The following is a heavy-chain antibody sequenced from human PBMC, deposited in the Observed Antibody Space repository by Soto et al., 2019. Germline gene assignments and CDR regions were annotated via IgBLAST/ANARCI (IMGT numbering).Heavy chain of an antibody. CDR1: GGSISSGGYY. V-gene: IGHV4-31*03. CDR2: IYYSGST. J-gene: IGHJ4*02. D-gene: IGHD2-15*01. CDR3: ARGSSLVVAATPLDS. Sequence: QVQLQESGPGLVKPSQTLSLTCTVSGGSISSGGYYWSWIRQHPGKGLEWIGYIYYSGSTYYNPSLKRRVTISVDTSKNQFPLKLSSVTAADTAVYYCARGSSLVVAATPLDSWGQGTLVTVSS.